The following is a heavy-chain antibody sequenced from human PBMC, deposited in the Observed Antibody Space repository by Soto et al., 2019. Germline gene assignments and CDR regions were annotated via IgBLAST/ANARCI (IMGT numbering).Heavy chain of an antibody. CDR1: GGTFSRYA. Sequence: QVQLVQSGAEVKKPGSSVKVSCKASGGTFSRYAITWVRQAPGQGLEWMGGIIPILGTANYAQKFQGRVTVTADESTSTADMELSCLRSEDTAVYYCARDHYCGSGSHYNWCDRWGQGTLVTVSS. D-gene: IGHD3-10*01. CDR2: IIPILGTA. J-gene: IGHJ5*02. CDR3: ARDHYCGSGSHYNWCDR. V-gene: IGHV1-69*01.